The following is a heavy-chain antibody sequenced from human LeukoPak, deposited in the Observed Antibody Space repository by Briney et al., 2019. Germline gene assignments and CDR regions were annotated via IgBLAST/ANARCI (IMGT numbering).Heavy chain of an antibody. D-gene: IGHD4-17*01. V-gene: IGHV3-21*04. Sequence: GGSLRLSCAASGFMFSTYSMNWVRQAPGKGLEWVASISSSSRDIYYADSVKGRFTISRDNSKNTLYLQMNSLRAEDTAVYYCAKVRYGMSFYFDYWGQGILVTVSS. J-gene: IGHJ4*02. CDR1: GFMFSTYS. CDR2: ISSSSRDI. CDR3: AKVRYGMSFYFDY.